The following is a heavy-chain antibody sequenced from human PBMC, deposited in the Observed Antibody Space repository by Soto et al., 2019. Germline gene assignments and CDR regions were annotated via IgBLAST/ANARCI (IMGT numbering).Heavy chain of an antibody. CDR1: DGSISPYY. J-gene: IGHJ4*02. Sequence: SAPASLTCTVSDGSISPYYWSWLRQPPGKGLGRIGLVYSRGRTNCNPSLTTPVTISVDTSKNQFSLKLKSVTAADTAVYYCARVEKTYNFDYWGQGTLVTVSS. CDR2: VYSRGRT. CDR3: ARVEKTYNFDY. V-gene: IGHV4-59*01. D-gene: IGHD1-20*01.